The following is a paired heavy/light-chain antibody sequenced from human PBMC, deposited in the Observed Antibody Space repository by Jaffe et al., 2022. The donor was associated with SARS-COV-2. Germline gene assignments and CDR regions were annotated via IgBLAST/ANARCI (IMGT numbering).Light chain of an antibody. J-gene: IGKJ2*01. CDR2: GTS. V-gene: IGKV3-20*01. CDR3: QQYSSSLPNT. Sequence: EIVLTQSPAILSLSPGERATLSCRASQSVNNAYLGWYQQKSGQAPRLLIYGTSTRATGIPDRFSGSGSGTDFTLTISRLEPEDFAVYYCQQYSSSLPNTFGQGTKLEIK. CDR1: QSVNNAY.
Heavy chain of an antibody. D-gene: IGHD3-9*01. CDR2: VYYHGRT. CDR1: GGSINTMKYY. CDR3: ARHGDILTGYFLNYFDS. Sequence: QMQLQESGPGPVKPSGTLSLTCTVSGGSINTMKYYWGWIRQPPGKGPEWIGSVYYHGRTYLNPSLESRVAILIDTAKNQFSLNLTSMTAADTAVYYCARHGDILTGYFLNYFDSWGQGTLVTVSS. V-gene: IGHV4-39*01. J-gene: IGHJ4*02.